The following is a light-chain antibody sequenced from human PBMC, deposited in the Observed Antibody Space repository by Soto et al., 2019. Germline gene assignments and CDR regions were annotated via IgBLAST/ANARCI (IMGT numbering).Light chain of an antibody. J-gene: IGKJ1*01. V-gene: IGKV1-5*01. Sequence: DIQMTQSPSTLSATVGDRFTFTCLANESISKWLAWYQQKTGKAPKLLIYDASSLQSGVPSRFRGSGSGTEFTLTISSLQPDDFEPYYRQQCNSYPWTFGQGTKVDIK. CDR2: DAS. CDR1: ESISKW. CDR3: QQCNSYPWT.